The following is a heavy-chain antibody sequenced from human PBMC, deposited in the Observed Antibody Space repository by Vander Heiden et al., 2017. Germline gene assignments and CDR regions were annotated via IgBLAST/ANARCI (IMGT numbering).Heavy chain of an antibody. Sequence: EVQRVETGGGLIQPAGSLRLSCAAYVFTVSSTSISWVRQAPGKGLEWVSVIYSGGSPSSADSVKGRFTISRDNSKNTLYLQMNSLRAEDTAVYYWFSRFLEWLTGGYWCHGTLVTVSS. J-gene: IGHJ4*01. CDR2: IYSGGSP. V-gene: IGHV3-53*02. CDR3: FSRFLEWLTGGY. D-gene: IGHD3-3*01. CDR1: VFTVSSTS.